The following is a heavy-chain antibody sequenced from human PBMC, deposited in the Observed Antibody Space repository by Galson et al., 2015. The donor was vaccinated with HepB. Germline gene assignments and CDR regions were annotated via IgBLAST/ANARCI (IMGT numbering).Heavy chain of an antibody. CDR2: INAGNGNT. Sequence: SVKVSCKASGYTFTSYAMHWVRQAPGQRLEWMGWINAGNGNTKYSQKFQGRVTITRDTSASTAYMELSSLRSEDTAVYYCARVPPHYGDGYFQHWGQGTLVTVSS. CDR3: ARVPPHYGDGYFQH. CDR1: GYTFTSYA. V-gene: IGHV1-3*01. D-gene: IGHD4-17*01. J-gene: IGHJ1*01.